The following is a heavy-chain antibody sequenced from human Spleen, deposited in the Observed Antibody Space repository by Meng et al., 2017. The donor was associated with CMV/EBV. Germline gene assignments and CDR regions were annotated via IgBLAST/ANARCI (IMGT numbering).Heavy chain of an antibody. Sequence: GGSLRLSCAASGFTVSDNYMSWVRQAPGKGLEWVAVILYDGSDKYYAGSVEGRFTISRDNSKNTLYLQMNSLRTDDTAVYYCTRDRIPATGSGDGLDVWGQGTTVTVSS. CDR3: TRDRIPATGSGDGLDV. V-gene: IGHV3-30*03. J-gene: IGHJ6*02. CDR1: GFTVSDNY. CDR2: ILYDGSDK. D-gene: IGHD6-13*01.